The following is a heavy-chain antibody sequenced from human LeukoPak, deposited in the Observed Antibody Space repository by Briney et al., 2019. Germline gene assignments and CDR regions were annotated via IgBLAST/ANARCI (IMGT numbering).Heavy chain of an antibody. CDR1: GFTFSDYY. J-gene: IGHJ4*02. CDR3: ARSQALKYYFDY. CDR2: ISSSSSYT. Sequence: GGALRLSCAASGFTFSDYYMSWIRQAPGKGLEWVSYISSSSSYTNYADSVKGRFTISRDNAKNSLYLQMNSLRAEDTAVYYCARSQALKYYFDYWGQGTLVTVSS. V-gene: IGHV3-11*06.